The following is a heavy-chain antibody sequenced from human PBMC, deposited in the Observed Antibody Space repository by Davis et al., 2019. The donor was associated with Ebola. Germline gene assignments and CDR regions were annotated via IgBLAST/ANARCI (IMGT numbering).Heavy chain of an antibody. CDR1: GFTVSSNY. CDR3: ARDLNNFFDY. Sequence: GESLKISCAASGFTVSSNYMTWVRQAPGKGLEWVSAIYSGGSTYYADSVRGRFTISRDNSKNTLYLQMNSLRAEDTAVYYCARDLNNFFDYWGQGNLVTVPS. J-gene: IGHJ4*02. D-gene: IGHD2/OR15-2a*01. V-gene: IGHV3-53*01. CDR2: IYSGGST.